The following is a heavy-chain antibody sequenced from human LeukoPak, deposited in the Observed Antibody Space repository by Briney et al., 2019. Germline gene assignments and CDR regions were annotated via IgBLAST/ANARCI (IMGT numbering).Heavy chain of an antibody. V-gene: IGHV3-9*01. CDR1: GFTFDDYA. CDR3: AKGGGAPILIDFDY. CDR2: ISWNSGSI. J-gene: IGHJ4*02. Sequence: GGSLRLSCAASGFTFDDYAMHWDRQAPGKGLEWVSGISWNSGSIGYADSVKGRFTISRDNAKNSLYLQMNSLRAEDTALYYCAKGGGAPILIDFDYWGQGTLVTVSS. D-gene: IGHD1-26*01.